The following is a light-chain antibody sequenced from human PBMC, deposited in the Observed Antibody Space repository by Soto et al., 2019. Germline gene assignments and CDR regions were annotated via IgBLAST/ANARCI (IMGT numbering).Light chain of an antibody. V-gene: IGLV2-8*01. CDR2: EVT. Sequence: QSALTQPPSASGSPGQSVTISCTGTSSDVGGYNYVSWYQQHPGKAPKLMIYEVTKRPSGVPDRFSGSKSANTASLTVSGPQAEDEADYYCSSYGGGNNLLFGGGTKVTVL. CDR3: SSYGGGNNLL. CDR1: SSDVGGYNY. J-gene: IGLJ2*01.